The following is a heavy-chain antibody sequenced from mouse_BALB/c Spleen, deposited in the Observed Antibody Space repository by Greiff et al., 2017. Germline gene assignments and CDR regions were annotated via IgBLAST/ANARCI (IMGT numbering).Heavy chain of an antibody. CDR2: ISSGGSYT. Sequence: EVMLVESGGGLVKPGGSLKLSCAASGFTFSSYTMSWVRQTPEKRLGWVATISSGGSYTYYPDSVKGRFTISRDNAKNTLYLQMSSLKSEDTAMYYCTREGSRAWFAYWGQGTLVTVSA. J-gene: IGHJ3*01. D-gene: IGHD1-1*01. V-gene: IGHV5-6-4*01. CDR3: TREGSRAWFAY. CDR1: GFTFSSYT.